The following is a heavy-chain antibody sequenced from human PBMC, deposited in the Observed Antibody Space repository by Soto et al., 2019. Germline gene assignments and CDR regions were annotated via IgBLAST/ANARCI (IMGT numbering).Heavy chain of an antibody. V-gene: IGHV3-21*01. CDR1: GFTFSSYS. CDR3: ARDRGMYGDYTWDFDY. CDR2: ISGSRNYI. J-gene: IGHJ4*02. Sequence: EVQLVESGGGLVKPGGSLRLSCAASGFTFSSYSMNWVRQAPGKGLEWVSSISGSRNYIYYADSVKGRFTISRDNAKNSLFLQMNSLRAEDTAVYFCARDRGMYGDYTWDFDYWGQGTLVTVSS. D-gene: IGHD4-17*01.